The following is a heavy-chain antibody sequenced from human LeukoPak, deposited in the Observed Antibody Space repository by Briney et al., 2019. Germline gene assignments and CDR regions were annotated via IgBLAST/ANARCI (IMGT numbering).Heavy chain of an antibody. V-gene: IGHV3-30*03. J-gene: IGHJ4*02. CDR2: ISYDGSNK. CDR1: GFTFSSYG. Sequence: GGSLRLSCAASGFTFSSYGMHWVRQAPGNGLEWVAVISYDGSNKYYADSVKGRFTISRDNSKNTLYLQMNSLRAEDTAVYYCARVGDYDAYYFDYWGQGTLVTVSS. CDR3: ARVGDYDAYYFDY. D-gene: IGHD4-17*01.